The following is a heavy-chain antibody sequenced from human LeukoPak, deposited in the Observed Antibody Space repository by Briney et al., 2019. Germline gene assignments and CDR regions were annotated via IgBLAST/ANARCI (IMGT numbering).Heavy chain of an antibody. CDR1: SGSISSTSYY. Sequence: SETLSLTCTAFSGSISSTSYYWGWIRQSPGKGLEWIGSIFYSGSTYYNPSLKSRVTISIDTSENQFSLKLSSVTAADTAVYYCATTPALAVAGTLDPKEWGQGTLVTVSS. V-gene: IGHV4-39*01. J-gene: IGHJ4*02. D-gene: IGHD6-19*01. CDR3: ATTPALAVAGTLDPKE. CDR2: IFYSGST.